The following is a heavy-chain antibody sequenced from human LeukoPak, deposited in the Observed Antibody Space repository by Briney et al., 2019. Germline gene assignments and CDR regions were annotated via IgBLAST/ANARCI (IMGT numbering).Heavy chain of an antibody. CDR2: ISAYNGNT. D-gene: IGHD4-23*01. CDR3: ARGSSNGLRWHDAFDI. CDR1: GYTFTSHG. J-gene: IGHJ3*02. Sequence: ASVKVSCKASGYTFTSHGISWVRQAPGQGLEWMGWISAYNGNTNYAQKLQGRVTMTTDTSTSTAYMELRSLRSDDTAVYYCARGSSNGLRWHDAFDIWGQGTMVTVSS. V-gene: IGHV1-18*01.